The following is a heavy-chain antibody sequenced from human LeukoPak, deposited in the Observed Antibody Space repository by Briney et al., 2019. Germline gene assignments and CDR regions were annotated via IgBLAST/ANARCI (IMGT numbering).Heavy chain of an antibody. V-gene: IGHV1-69*02. D-gene: IGHD4-23*01. Sequence: SSGKVSCKASGGTFSSYTISWVRQAPGQGLEWMGRIIPILGIANYAQKFQGRVTITADKSTSTAYMELSSLRSEDTAAYYCARAANPRYTGGKSEPPRRDSDYWGQGTLVTVSS. CDR3: ARAANPRYTGGKSEPPRRDSDY. CDR1: GGTFSSYT. CDR2: IIPILGIA. J-gene: IGHJ4*02.